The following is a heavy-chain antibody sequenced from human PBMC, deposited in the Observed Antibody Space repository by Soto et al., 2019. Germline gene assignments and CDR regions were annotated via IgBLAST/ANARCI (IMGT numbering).Heavy chain of an antibody. CDR1: GYTFTGHY. D-gene: IGHD3-3*02. J-gene: IGHJ4*02. V-gene: IGHV1-2*02. Sequence: ASVKVSCKASGYTFTGHYIHWVRQAPEQGPEWIGEIGPESGATRYAEKFQGRVTMTLDTSITTVYMELKNLSPDDTAVYYCGRGRSGQIVIFYWGQGTQVTVYS. CDR2: IGPESGAT. CDR3: GRGRSGQIVIFY.